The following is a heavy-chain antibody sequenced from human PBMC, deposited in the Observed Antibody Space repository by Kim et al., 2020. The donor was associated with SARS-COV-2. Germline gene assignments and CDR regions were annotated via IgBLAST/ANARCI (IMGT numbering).Heavy chain of an antibody. CDR1: GGSISSGDYY. Sequence: SETLSLTCTVSGGSISSGDYYWSWIRQPPGKGLEWIGYIYYSGSTYYNPSLKSRVTISVDTSKNQFSLKLSSVTAADTAVYYCARDRGLLRYFDWSKPRDYYYGMDVWGQGTTVTVSS. CDR3: ARDRGLLRYFDWSKPRDYYYGMDV. J-gene: IGHJ6*02. V-gene: IGHV4-30-4*01. D-gene: IGHD3-9*01. CDR2: IYYSGST.